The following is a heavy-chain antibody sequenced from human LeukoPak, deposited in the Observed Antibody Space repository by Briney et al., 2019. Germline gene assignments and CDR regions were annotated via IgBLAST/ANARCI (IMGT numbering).Heavy chain of an antibody. CDR1: GFTFDDYA. V-gene: IGHV3-9*01. D-gene: IGHD5-24*01. CDR2: ISWNSGTI. J-gene: IGHJ4*02. Sequence: GRSLRLSCAASGFTFDDYAMHWVRQAPGKGLEWVSGISWNSGTIGYADSVKGRFTISRDNAKNSLYLQMNSLRGEDTALYYCAKAGGATMTYIDYWGQGTLVTVSS. CDR3: AKAGGATMTYIDY.